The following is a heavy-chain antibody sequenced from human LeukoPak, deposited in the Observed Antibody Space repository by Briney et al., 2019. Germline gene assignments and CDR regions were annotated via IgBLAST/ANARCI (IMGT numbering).Heavy chain of an antibody. CDR2: ITSYGST. V-gene: IGHV3-23*01. CDR1: GFTFSSYG. D-gene: IGHD2-8*01. Sequence: GGSLRLSCAASGFTFSSYGMHWVRQAPGKGLEWVSGITSYGSTYYADSKKGRFTISRDNSKNTLYLQINSLRAEDTAVYYCAKRATSSAIFYYLDDWGQGTLVTVSS. CDR3: AKRATSSAIFYYLDD. J-gene: IGHJ4*02.